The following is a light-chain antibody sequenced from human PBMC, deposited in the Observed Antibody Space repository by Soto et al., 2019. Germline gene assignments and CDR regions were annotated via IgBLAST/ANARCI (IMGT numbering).Light chain of an antibody. V-gene: IGKV3-20*01. Sequence: EIVLTQSPGTLSLSPGERATLSCRASQSVSSSYLAWYQQKPGQAPRLLIYGASSRATGIPDRFSGSGSETDFSLTISRMEPEDFAVYYCKQYGSSPPYTLGQGTKLEIK. CDR1: QSVSSSY. CDR2: GAS. CDR3: KQYGSSPPYT. J-gene: IGKJ2*01.